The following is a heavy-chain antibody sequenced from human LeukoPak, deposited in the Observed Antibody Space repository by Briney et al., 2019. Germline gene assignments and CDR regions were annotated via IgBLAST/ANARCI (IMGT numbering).Heavy chain of an antibody. D-gene: IGHD3-10*02. J-gene: IGHJ6*04. CDR1: GFIFSSYS. V-gene: IGHV3-48*04. Sequence: PGGSLRLPCAASGFIFSSYSLNWVRQAPGKGLEWVSSISCSGSTIYYADSVKGRFTISRDNAKNSLYLQMNSLRAEDTAVYYCAELGITMIGGVWGKGTTVTISS. CDR3: AELGITMIGGV. CDR2: ISCSGSTI.